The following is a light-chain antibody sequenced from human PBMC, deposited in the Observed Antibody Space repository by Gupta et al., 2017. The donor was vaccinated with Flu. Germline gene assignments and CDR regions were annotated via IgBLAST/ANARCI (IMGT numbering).Light chain of an antibody. J-gene: IGKJ2*01. V-gene: IGKV3-20*01. CDR1: QSVSNNY. CDR2: GAS. CDR3: QQYGISMYT. Sequence: EIVLTQSPGTLSLSPGERATLSCRASQSVSNNYLTWYQQKPGHAPRLLIYGASSRATGIPDRFSGSGSGTDFTLTISRLEPEDFAVYYCQQYGISMYTFGQGTKLEIK.